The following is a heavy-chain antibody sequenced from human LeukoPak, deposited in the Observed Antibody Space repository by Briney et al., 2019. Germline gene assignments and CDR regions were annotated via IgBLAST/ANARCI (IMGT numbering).Heavy chain of an antibody. CDR2: IKRDGSLQ. Sequence: PGGSLRLSCAASGFTFGSYWMSWVRQAPGKGLEWVANIKRDGSLQYYVDSAKGRFTISRDNAKNSLYLEMNSLRAEDTAVYYCARVFTLYGSGSYDYWGQGTLVTVSS. J-gene: IGHJ4*02. D-gene: IGHD3-10*01. CDR3: ARVFTLYGSGSYDY. CDR1: GFTFGSYW. V-gene: IGHV3-7*01.